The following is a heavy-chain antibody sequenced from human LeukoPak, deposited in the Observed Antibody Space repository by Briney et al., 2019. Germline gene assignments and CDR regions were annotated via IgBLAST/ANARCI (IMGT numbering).Heavy chain of an antibody. V-gene: IGHV4-59*01. Sequence: SETLSLTCTDSGGSISSYYWSWIRQPPGKGLEWIGYIYYSGSTNYYPSLKSRVTISVDTSKNQFSLKLSSVTAADTAVYYCARGVVPYYFDYWGQGTLVTVSS. J-gene: IGHJ4*02. D-gene: IGHD2-2*01. CDR2: IYYSGST. CDR1: GGSISSYY. CDR3: ARGVVPYYFDY.